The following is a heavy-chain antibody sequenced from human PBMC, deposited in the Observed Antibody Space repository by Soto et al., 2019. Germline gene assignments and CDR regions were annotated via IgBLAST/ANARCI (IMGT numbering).Heavy chain of an antibody. CDR2: IWYDGSNK. J-gene: IGHJ4*02. V-gene: IGHV3-33*01. Sequence: GGVLRLSCAASGFTFSSYGMHWVRQAPGKGLEWVAVIWYDGSNKYYADSVKGRFTISRDNSKNTLYLQMNSLRAEDTAVYYCARCFGDPAAFLAYWTQGTFVHGSA. CDR3: ARCFGDPAAFLAY. CDR1: GFTFSSYG. D-gene: IGHD6-13*01.